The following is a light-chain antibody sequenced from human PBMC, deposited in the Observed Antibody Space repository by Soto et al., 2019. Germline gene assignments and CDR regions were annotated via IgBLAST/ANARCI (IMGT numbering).Light chain of an antibody. V-gene: IGLV1-40*01. J-gene: IGLJ2*01. CDR3: QSYDTSLSGWV. Sequence: SVLAQPPSVSGAPGQRVTISCTGSSSNIGAGYDVHWYRQLPGTAPKILIYGNTNRPSGVPDRFSGSKSGTSASLAITGLQAEDEADYYCQSYDTSLSGWVVGGGTQLTVL. CDR1: SSNIGAGYD. CDR2: GNT.